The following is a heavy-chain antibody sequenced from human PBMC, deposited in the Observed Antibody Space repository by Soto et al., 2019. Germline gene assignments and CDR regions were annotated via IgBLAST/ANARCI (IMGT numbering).Heavy chain of an antibody. J-gene: IGHJ3*02. CDR1: GYTFTSYY. CDR3: ARDHIVPAASWGPAFDI. D-gene: IGHD2-2*01. V-gene: IGHV1-46*01. CDR2: INPSGGST. Sequence: QVQLVQSGAEVKKPGASVKVSCKASGYTFTSYYMHWVRQAPGQGLEWMGIINPSGGSTSYAQKFPGGVPMTRDTSTSTVYMELSSLRSEDTAVYYCARDHIVPAASWGPAFDIWGQGTMVTVSS.